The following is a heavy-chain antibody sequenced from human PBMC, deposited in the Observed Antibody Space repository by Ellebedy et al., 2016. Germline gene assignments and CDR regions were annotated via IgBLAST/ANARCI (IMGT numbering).Heavy chain of an antibody. V-gene: IGHV3-9*01. D-gene: IGHD1-26*01. Sequence: SLKISXAASGFTFDDYAMHWVRQAPGKGLEWVSGISWNSGSIGYADSVKGRFTISRDNAKKSLYLQLNSLTAEDTALYYCVKDISPGGADVWGQGTTVSVS. J-gene: IGHJ6*02. CDR3: VKDISPGGADV. CDR1: GFTFDDYA. CDR2: ISWNSGSI.